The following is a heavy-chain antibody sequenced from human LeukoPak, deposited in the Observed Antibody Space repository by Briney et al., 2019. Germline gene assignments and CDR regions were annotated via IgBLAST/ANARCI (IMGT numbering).Heavy chain of an antibody. D-gene: IGHD3-10*01. V-gene: IGHV5-51*01. Sequence: GESLKISCKVSGYSFTNYWIGWVRQMPGKGLEWMGIIYPDDSDTKYSPSFQGQVTISADKSISTVYLQWSSLKASDTAMYYCARQSRDGSKTRGYCFDYWGQGTLVTVSS. CDR2: IYPDDSDT. CDR1: GYSFTNYW. CDR3: ARQSRDGSKTRGYCFDY. J-gene: IGHJ4*02.